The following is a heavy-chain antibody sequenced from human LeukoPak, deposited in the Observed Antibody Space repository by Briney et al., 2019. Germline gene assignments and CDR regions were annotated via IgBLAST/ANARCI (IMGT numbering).Heavy chain of an antibody. Sequence: PSETLSLTCTVSGDSFSYFYWSWIRQPPGKGLEWIGYIYYSGSTNYNPSLKSRVTISVDTSKNQFSLKLSSVTAADTAVYYCARGARGRGYSGYGLRGTYYYYYYMDVWGKGTTVTVSS. J-gene: IGHJ6*03. CDR2: IYYSGST. D-gene: IGHD5-12*01. V-gene: IGHV4-59*01. CDR3: ARGARGRGYSGYGLRGTYYYYYYMDV. CDR1: GDSFSYFY.